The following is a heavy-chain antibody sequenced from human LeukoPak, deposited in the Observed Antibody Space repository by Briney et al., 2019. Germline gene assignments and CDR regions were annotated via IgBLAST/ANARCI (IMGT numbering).Heavy chain of an antibody. CDR2: ISAYNGNT. V-gene: IGHV1-18*01. CDR3: ARDRGIVATTHFDY. Sequence: ASVKVSCRASGYTFTSYGISWVRQAPGQGLEWMGWISAYNGNTNYAQKLQGRVTMTTDTSTSTAYMELRSLRSDDTAVYYCARDRGIVATTHFDYWGQGALVTVSS. CDR1: GYTFTSYG. D-gene: IGHD5-12*01. J-gene: IGHJ4*02.